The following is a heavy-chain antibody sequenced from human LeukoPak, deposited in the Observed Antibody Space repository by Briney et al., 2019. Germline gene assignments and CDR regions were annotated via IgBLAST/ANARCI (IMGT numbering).Heavy chain of an antibody. V-gene: IGHV3-30*02. CDR1: GFSFINYG. CDR3: AKDFGYFDWSHFMDV. Sequence: GGSLRLSCAASGFSFINYGMYWVRQAPGKGLEWVAFIRYDGSNEYYADSVKGRFTISRDNSKNTLYLQMNSLIADDTAVYYCAKDFGYFDWSHFMDVWGKGTTVTISS. CDR2: IRYDGSNE. D-gene: IGHD3-9*01. J-gene: IGHJ6*03.